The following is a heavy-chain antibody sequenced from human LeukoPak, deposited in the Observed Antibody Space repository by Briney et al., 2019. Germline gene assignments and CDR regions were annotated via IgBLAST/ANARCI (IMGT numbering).Heavy chain of an antibody. Sequence: SETLSLTCTVSGGSISSSSYYWGWIRQPPGKGLEWIGSIYYSGSTYYNPSLKSRVTISVDTSKNQFSLKLSSVTAADTAVYYCARVGRWLQARLFDYWGQGTLVTVSS. CDR2: IYYSGST. V-gene: IGHV4-39*07. J-gene: IGHJ4*02. CDR3: ARVGRWLQARLFDY. CDR1: GGSISSSSYY. D-gene: IGHD5-24*01.